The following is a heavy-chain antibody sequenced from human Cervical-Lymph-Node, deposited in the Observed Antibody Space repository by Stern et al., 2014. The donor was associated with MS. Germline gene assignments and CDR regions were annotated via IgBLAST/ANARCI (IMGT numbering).Heavy chain of an antibody. CDR2: IGGSGNSAGST. D-gene: IGHD6-19*01. Sequence: EVQLVESGGGLVQPGGSLRLSCAASGFTFSNYAMSWVRQAPGKGLEWVSTIGGSGNSAGSTYYAASVKGRLTISRDNSKNTLYLQMNSLRAEDTAVYYCAKNSGWYQWAFDYWGQGALVTVSS. CDR1: GFTFSNYA. V-gene: IGHV3-23*04. CDR3: AKNSGWYQWAFDY. J-gene: IGHJ4*02.